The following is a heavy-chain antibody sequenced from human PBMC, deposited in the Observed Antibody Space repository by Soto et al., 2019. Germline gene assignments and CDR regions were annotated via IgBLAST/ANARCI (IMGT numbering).Heavy chain of an antibody. Sequence: PSETLSLTCSVSGGSMSEYFWSWIRQSPGKGLEWIGYIYYLGSTDYNPSLKSRVTISVDTSKRQFSLRLTSVTAADTAVYYCARDGYDGSGSPYPAYWGPGTQVNVSS. CDR1: GGSMSEYF. D-gene: IGHD3-10*01. J-gene: IGHJ4*02. CDR3: ARDGYDGSGSPYPAY. CDR2: IYYLGST. V-gene: IGHV4-59*01.